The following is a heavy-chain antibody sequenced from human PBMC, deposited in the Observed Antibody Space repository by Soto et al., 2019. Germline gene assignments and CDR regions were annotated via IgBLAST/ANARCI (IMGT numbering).Heavy chain of an antibody. V-gene: IGHV4-31*03. D-gene: IGHD3-10*01. CDR2: IYYSGST. CDR3: TRDRVKPHYGMDV. CDR1: GGSISSGGYY. J-gene: IGHJ6*02. Sequence: PSETLSLTCTVSGGSISSGGYYWSWIRQHPGKGLEWIGYIYYSGSTYYNPSLKSRVTISVDTSKNQFSLKLSSVTAADTAVYYCTRDRVKPHYGMDVWGQGTTVTVSS.